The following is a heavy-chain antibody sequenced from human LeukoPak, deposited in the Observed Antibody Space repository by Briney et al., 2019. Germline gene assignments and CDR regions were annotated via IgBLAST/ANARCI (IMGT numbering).Heavy chain of an antibody. CDR3: ATPMRFDY. V-gene: IGHV3-7*05. CDR1: GFTFSSYW. CDR2: IKEDGSEK. J-gene: IGHJ4*02. Sequence: GSLRLSCAASGFTFSSYWMSWVRQAPGKGLEWVANIKEDGSEKYYVDSVKGRFTVFRDNAKKSLYLQMNSLRDEDTAVYYCATPMRFDYWGQGTLVTVSS.